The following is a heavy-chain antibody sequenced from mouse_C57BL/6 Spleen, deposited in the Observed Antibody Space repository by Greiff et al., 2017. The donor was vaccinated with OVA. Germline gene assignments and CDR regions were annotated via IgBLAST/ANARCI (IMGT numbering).Heavy chain of an antibody. CDR1: GYSFTDYY. CDR3: ARSGLGRAMDY. J-gene: IGHJ4*01. Sequence: VQLQQSGPELVKPGASVKISCKASGYSFTDYYMHWVKQSNGKSLEWIGVINPNYGTTSYNQKFKGKATLTVDQSSSTAYMHLNSLTSEDSAVYDCARSGLGRAMDYWGQGTSVTVSS. CDR2: INPNYGTT. D-gene: IGHD4-1*01. V-gene: IGHV1-39*01.